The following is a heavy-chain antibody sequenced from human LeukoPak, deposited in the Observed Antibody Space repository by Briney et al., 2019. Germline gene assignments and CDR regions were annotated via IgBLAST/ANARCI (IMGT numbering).Heavy chain of an antibody. J-gene: IGHJ4*02. Sequence: SETLSLTCSIFGGSISSSYWSWIRQPAGKGLEWIGRISTSGTTNYSPSLKGRLTMSVDTSNNQFSLKLSSVTAADTAVYYCARDQYYDFWNGYYTGIVFDYWGQGTLVTVSS. CDR1: GGSISSSY. CDR3: ARDQYYDFWNGYYTGIVFDY. D-gene: IGHD3-3*01. CDR2: ISTSGTT. V-gene: IGHV4-4*07.